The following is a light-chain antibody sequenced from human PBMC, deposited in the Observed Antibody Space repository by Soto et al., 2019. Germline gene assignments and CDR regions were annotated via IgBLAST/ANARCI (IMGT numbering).Light chain of an antibody. Sequence: QSVLTQPPSASGSPGQSVTISCTGTSSDVGGYYYVSWYQQHPGQAPNLMIYDVTKRPSGVPNRFSGSKSGNTASLTVSGLQAEDEADYYYSSYAGSNSIVVFGGGTKLTVL. CDR1: SSDVGGYYY. CDR3: SSYAGSNSIVV. CDR2: DVT. V-gene: IGLV2-8*01. J-gene: IGLJ2*01.